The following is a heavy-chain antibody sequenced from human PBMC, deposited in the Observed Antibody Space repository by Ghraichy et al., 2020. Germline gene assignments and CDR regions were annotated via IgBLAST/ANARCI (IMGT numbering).Heavy chain of an antibody. CDR2: ISSSSSTI. Sequence: GGSLRLSCAASGFTFSSYSMNWVRQAPGKGLEWVSYISSSSSTIYYADSVKGRFTISRDNAKNSLYLQMNSLRDEDMAVYYCARDAGYSSGWYGPGWFDPWGQGTLVTVSS. J-gene: IGHJ5*02. V-gene: IGHV3-48*02. CDR1: GFTFSSYS. D-gene: IGHD6-19*01. CDR3: ARDAGYSSGWYGPGWFDP.